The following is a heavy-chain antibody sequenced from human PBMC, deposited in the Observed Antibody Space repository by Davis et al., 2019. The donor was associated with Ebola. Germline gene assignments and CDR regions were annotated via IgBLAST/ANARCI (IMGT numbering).Heavy chain of an antibody. J-gene: IGHJ5*02. Sequence: SETLSLTCTVSGGSISSYYWSWIRQPPGKGLEWIGYIYYSGSTNYNPSLKIRVTISVDTSKNQFSLHLRSVTAADTAVYYCARGPRHWGRWFDPWGQGTLVTVSS. CDR1: GGSISSYY. V-gene: IGHV4-59*12. D-gene: IGHD7-27*01. CDR2: IYYSGST. CDR3: ARGPRHWGRWFDP.